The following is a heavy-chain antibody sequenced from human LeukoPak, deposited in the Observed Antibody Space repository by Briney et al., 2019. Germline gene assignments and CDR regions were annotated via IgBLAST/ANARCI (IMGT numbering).Heavy chain of an antibody. CDR1: GFTFGNHW. CDR2: IKEDGSET. CDR3: ARDRGFFLFDY. V-gene: IGHV3-7*01. Sequence: GGSLRLSCAASGFTFGNHWMTWVRQAPGKGLVWLAHIKEDGSETAYVDSVRGRFTISRDNAKYSLYLQMSSLRDEDTAVYYCARDRGFFLFDYWGQGTLVSVSS. J-gene: IGHJ4*02. D-gene: IGHD3-10*01.